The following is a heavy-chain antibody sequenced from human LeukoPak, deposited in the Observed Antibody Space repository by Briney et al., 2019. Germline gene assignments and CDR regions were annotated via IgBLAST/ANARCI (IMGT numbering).Heavy chain of an antibody. Sequence: ASVKVSCKASGYTFTSNAMNWVRQAPGQGLEWMGWINTNTGNPTYAQGFTGRFVFSLDTSVSTAYLQISSLKAEDTAVYSCARGYSYGSPSEAYYFDYWGQGTLVTVSS. CDR2: INTNTGNP. V-gene: IGHV7-4-1*02. J-gene: IGHJ4*02. D-gene: IGHD5-18*01. CDR1: GYTFTSNA. CDR3: ARGYSYGSPSEAYYFDY.